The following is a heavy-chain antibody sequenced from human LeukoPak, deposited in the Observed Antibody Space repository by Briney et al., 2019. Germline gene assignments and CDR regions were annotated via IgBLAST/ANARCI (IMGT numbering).Heavy chain of an antibody. V-gene: IGHV3-21*01. J-gene: IGHJ4*02. D-gene: IGHD5-12*01. CDR2: ISYI. Sequence: KAGGSLRLSCAASGFTLSSYSMNWVRQAPGKGLEWVSSISYIYYADSVKGRFTISRDNAKNSLYLQMNSLRAEDTAVYYCARDLLDSGYGGYWGQGTLVTVSS. CDR3: ARDLLDSGYGGY. CDR1: GFTLSSYS.